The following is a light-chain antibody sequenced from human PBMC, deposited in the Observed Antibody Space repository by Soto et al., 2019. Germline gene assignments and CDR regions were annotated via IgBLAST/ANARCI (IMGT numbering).Light chain of an antibody. V-gene: IGKV3-11*01. CDR1: QSVSSY. CDR3: QQRSNWLT. J-gene: IGKJ4*01. Sequence: EIVLTQSPATLSLSPGERATLSCRASQSVSSYLAWYQQKPGQAPRLLIYDASNRATGIPARFSGRGSGTDFSLTISRLEREDFAVYYCQQRSNWLTFGGGTKVEIK. CDR2: DAS.